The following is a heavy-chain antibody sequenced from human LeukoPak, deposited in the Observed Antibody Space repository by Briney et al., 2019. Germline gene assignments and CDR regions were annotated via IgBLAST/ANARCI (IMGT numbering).Heavy chain of an antibody. CDR3: AREFTMVRGVAYYYYYGMDV. CDR1: GYTFTSYY. Sequence: ASVKVSCKASGYTFTSYYMHWVRQAPGQGLEWMGVINPSGGGTSSPQKFQGRVTMTRDTSISTAYMELSRLRSDDTAVYYCAREFTMVRGVAYYYYYGMDVWGQGTTVTVSS. D-gene: IGHD3-10*01. CDR2: INPSGGGT. J-gene: IGHJ6*02. V-gene: IGHV1-46*01.